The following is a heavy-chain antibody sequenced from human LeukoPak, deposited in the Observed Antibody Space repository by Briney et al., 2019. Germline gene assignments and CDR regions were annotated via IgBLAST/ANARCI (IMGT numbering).Heavy chain of an antibody. V-gene: IGHV4-39*07. CDR1: GGSISSSSYY. CDR2: IYYSGST. J-gene: IGHJ5*02. CDR3: ARSRGDGYLRWFDP. D-gene: IGHD5-24*01. Sequence: SETLSLTCTVSGGSISSSSYYWGWIRQPPGKGLEWIGSIYYSGSTYYNPSLKSRVTISVDTSKNQFSLKLSSVTAADTAVYYCARSRGDGYLRWFDPWGQGTLVTVSS.